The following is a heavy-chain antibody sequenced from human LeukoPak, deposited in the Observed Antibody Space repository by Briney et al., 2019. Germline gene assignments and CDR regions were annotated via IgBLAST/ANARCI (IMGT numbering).Heavy chain of an antibody. J-gene: IGHJ4*02. CDR3: ARGRRGSSWYSGGKYYFDY. CDR2: MNPNSGNT. CDR1: GYTFTSYD. D-gene: IGHD6-13*01. V-gene: IGHV1-8*01. Sequence: ASVKVSCKASGYTFTSYDINWVRQATGQGLEWMGWMNPNSGNTGYAQKFQGRVTMTRNTSISTAYMELSSLRSEDTAVYYCARGRRGSSWYSGGKYYFDYWGQGTLVTVSS.